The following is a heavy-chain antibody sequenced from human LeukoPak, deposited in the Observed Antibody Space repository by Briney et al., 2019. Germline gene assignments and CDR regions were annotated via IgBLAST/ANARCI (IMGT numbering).Heavy chain of an antibody. CDR2: IWYDGSNK. CDR1: GFTFSSYG. Sequence: PGGSLRLSCAASGFTFSSYGMHWDRQAPGKGLEWVAVIWYDGSNKYYADSVKGRFTISRDNSKNALYLQMNSLRAEDTAVYYCAREPPSSGWPDYWGQGTLVTVSS. V-gene: IGHV3-33*01. J-gene: IGHJ4*02. D-gene: IGHD6-19*01. CDR3: AREPPSSGWPDY.